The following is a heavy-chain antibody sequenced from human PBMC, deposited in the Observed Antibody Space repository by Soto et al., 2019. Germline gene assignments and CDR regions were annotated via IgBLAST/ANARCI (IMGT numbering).Heavy chain of an antibody. CDR1: GFTFSNYW. CDR3: ATLNSFGSDY. Sequence: LRLSCAASGFTFSNYWMHWVRQAPGKGLVWVSRIYSDGSGPMYADSVKGRFTISRNNAKSTLYLQMNSLRAEDTAVYYCATLNSFGSDYWGRGTLVTVSS. D-gene: IGHD5-18*01. J-gene: IGHJ4*02. V-gene: IGHV3-74*03. CDR2: IYSDGSGP.